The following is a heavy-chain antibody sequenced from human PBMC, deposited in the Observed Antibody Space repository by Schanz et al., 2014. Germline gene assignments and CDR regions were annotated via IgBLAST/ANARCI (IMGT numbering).Heavy chain of an antibody. V-gene: IGHV3-7*01. CDR2: IKQDGSEK. D-gene: IGHD7-27*01. Sequence: EVQLVESGGGLVQPGGSLRLSCAASGFTFSSYWMSWVRQAPGEGLEWVANIKQDGSEKYYVDSVKGRFTISRDNAKNYPFLQMNSLRPEDPAVYYCAKYGGELGVSFEYWGQGTLVTVSS. J-gene: IGHJ4*02. CDR1: GFTFSSYW. CDR3: AKYGGELGVSFEY.